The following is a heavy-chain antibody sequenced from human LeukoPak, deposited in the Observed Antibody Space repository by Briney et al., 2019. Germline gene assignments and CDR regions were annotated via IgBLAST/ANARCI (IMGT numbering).Heavy chain of an antibody. J-gene: IGHJ4*02. V-gene: IGHV4-61*01. CDR1: GGSVSSGTYY. CDR2: IYYTGST. CDR3: AGAPNTAYFDF. Sequence: SETLSLTCTVSGGSVSSGTYYWTWIRQSQGKGLEWIGYIYYTGSTEYNPSLKSRVSISVDPFKNQFSLELSAVSAADTAMYYCAGAPNTAYFDFWGQGTQATVSS.